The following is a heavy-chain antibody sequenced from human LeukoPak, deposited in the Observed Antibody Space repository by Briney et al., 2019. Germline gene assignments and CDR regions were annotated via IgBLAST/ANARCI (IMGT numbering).Heavy chain of an antibody. CDR3: ARGYISGFDY. V-gene: IGHV3-48*01. D-gene: IGHD5-18*01. J-gene: IGHJ4*02. Sequence: GGSLRLSCAASGFTFSSYSMNWVRQAPGKGLDWVSYISSSSVIYYADSVKGRFTISRDNAKNSLYLQMNSLRVEDTAVYYCARGYISGFDYWGQGTLVTVSS. CDR2: ISSSSVI. CDR1: GFTFSSYS.